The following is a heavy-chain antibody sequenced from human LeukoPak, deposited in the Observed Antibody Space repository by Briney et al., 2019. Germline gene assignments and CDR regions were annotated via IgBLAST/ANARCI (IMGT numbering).Heavy chain of an antibody. V-gene: IGHV1-69*04. Sequence: SVKVSCKASGGTFSSYAISWVRQAPGQGLEWMGRIIPILGIANYAQKFQGRVTITADKSTSTAYMELSSLRSEDTAVYYCAREVVYYGSGSYYRDYWGQGTLVTVSS. CDR3: AREVVYYGSGSYYRDY. D-gene: IGHD3-10*01. CDR1: GGTFSSYA. J-gene: IGHJ4*02. CDR2: IIPILGIA.